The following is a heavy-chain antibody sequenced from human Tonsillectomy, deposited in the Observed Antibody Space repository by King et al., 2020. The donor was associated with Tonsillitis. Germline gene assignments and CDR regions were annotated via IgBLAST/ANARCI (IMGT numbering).Heavy chain of an antibody. V-gene: IGHV3-48*01. CDR1: GFTFSGHS. CDR3: ARDTPAQTAMIPFDY. D-gene: IGHD5-18*01. Sequence: VQLVESGGGLVQPGGSLRLSCAASGFTFSGHSMNWVRRAPGKGLEWLSYISGSSDTIYYADSLKGRFTISRDNAKNSVYLLMNSLRAEDTAVYYCARDTPAQTAMIPFDYWGQGTLVTVST. CDR2: ISGSSDTI. J-gene: IGHJ4*02.